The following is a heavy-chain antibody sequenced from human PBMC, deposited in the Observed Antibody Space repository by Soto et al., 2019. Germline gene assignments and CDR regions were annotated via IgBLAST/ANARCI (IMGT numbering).Heavy chain of an antibody. CDR1: GGSISSYY. D-gene: IGHD5-18*01. CDR3: ARLTRMNSHGVNYYYYGMDV. Sequence: QVQLQESGPGLVKPSETLSLTCTVSGGSISSYYWSWIRQPPGKGLEWIGYIYYSGSTNYNPSLQSRVTISVDTSKNQFSLKLSSVTAADTAVYYCARLTRMNSHGVNYYYYGMDVWGQGTTVTVSS. V-gene: IGHV4-59*01. CDR2: IYYSGST. J-gene: IGHJ6*02.